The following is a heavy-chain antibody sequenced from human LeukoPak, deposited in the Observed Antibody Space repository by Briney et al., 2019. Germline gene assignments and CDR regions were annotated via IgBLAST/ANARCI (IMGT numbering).Heavy chain of an antibody. J-gene: IGHJ4*02. V-gene: IGHV3-30*18. CDR2: ISYDGSNK. CDR3: AKDRDSSGYFDY. D-gene: IGHD3-22*01. CDR1: GFTFSSYG. Sequence: GGSLRLSCAASGFTFSSYGMHWVRQAPGKGLEWVAVISYDGSNKYYADSVKGRFTISRDNSKNTLYLQMNSLRAEDTAVYYCAKDRDSSGYFDYWGQGTLVTVSS.